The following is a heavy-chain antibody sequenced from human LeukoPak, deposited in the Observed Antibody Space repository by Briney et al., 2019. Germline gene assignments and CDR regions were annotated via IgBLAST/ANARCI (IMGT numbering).Heavy chain of an antibody. CDR3: AREGFCGRRDCYTRERHFDN. J-gene: IGHJ4*02. Sequence: ASVKVSCKASGYTFTSYDINWVRQATGQGLEWMGWMNPNSGNTGYAQKFQGRVTMTRNTSISTAYMELSSLRSEDTAVYYCAREGFCGRRDCYTRERHFDNWGQGTLVTVSS. CDR2: MNPNSGNT. D-gene: IGHD3-16*02. CDR1: GYTFTSYD. V-gene: IGHV1-8*01.